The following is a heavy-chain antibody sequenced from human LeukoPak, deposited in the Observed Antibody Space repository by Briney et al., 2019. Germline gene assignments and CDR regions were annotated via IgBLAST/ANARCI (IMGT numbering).Heavy chain of an antibody. J-gene: IGHJ5*02. CDR2: ISGSGGST. CDR1: GFTFSSYG. D-gene: IGHD4/OR15-4a*01. V-gene: IGHV3-23*01. CDR3: AKALHKSSQRAVDWFDP. Sequence: GGSLRLSCAASGFTFSSYGMSWVRQAPGKGLEWVSAISGSGGSTYYADSVKGRFTISRDNSKNTLYLQMNSLRAEDTAVYYCAKALHKSSQRAVDWFDPWGQGTLVTVSS.